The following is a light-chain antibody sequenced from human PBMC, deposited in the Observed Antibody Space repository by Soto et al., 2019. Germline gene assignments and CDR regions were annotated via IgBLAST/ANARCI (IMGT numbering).Light chain of an antibody. Sequence: QSALTQPPSASGSPGQSVTISCTGTSSDVGGYNYVSWYQQHPGKAPKLMLYEVSKRPSGVPDRFAGSKSGNTGSLTVYGLQAEDEADYYCSSYAGSNNLGVFGGGTKLTVL. J-gene: IGLJ2*01. CDR1: SSDVGGYNY. CDR3: SSYAGSNNLGV. V-gene: IGLV2-8*01. CDR2: EVS.